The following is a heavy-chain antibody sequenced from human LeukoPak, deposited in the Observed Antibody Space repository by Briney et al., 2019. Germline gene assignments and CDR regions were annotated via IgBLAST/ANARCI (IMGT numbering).Heavy chain of an antibody. Sequence: PGGSLRLSCTVSGFTVSSNYMSWVRQAPGKGLEWVSVIYSGGSTYYADSVKGRFTISRDNSKNTLYLQMNSLRAEDTAVYYCARARISYYMDVWGKGTTVTISS. J-gene: IGHJ6*03. D-gene: IGHD3-3*02. V-gene: IGHV3-53*01. CDR3: ARARISYYMDV. CDR1: GFTVSSNY. CDR2: IYSGGST.